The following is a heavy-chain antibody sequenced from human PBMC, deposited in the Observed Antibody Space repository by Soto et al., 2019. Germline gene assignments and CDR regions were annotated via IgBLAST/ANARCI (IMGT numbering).Heavy chain of an antibody. Sequence: SETLSLTCTVSGSSISTFYWSWIRQPPGKGLEWIGYISYSGSTNYNPSLKRRVTISVDTSKNQFSLNLSSVTAADTAVYYCARVLSGWLDYWGQGSLVTVSS. J-gene: IGHJ4*02. D-gene: IGHD6-19*01. CDR1: GSSISTFY. V-gene: IGHV4-59*01. CDR2: ISYSGST. CDR3: ARVLSGWLDY.